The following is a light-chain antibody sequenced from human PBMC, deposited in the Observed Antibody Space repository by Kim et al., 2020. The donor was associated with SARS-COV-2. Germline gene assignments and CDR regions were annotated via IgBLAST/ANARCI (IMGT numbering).Light chain of an antibody. CDR3: QQSYSTPIT. Sequence: ANVGDRVTITCRASQSISSYLNWYQQKPGKAPKLLIYAASSLQSGVPSRFSGSGSGTDFTLTISSLQPEDFATYYCQQSYSTPITFGQGTRLEIK. CDR2: AAS. V-gene: IGKV1-39*01. CDR1: QSISSY. J-gene: IGKJ5*01.